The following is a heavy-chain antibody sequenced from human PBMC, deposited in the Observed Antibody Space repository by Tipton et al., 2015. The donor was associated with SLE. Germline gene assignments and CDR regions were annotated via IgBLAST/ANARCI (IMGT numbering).Heavy chain of an antibody. Sequence: SLRLSCEASGFTFSTYGMHWVRQAPGKGLEWVAFIRYDESGKFYADSVKGRFTISRDSSKNTVYLQLSSLRVDDTAVYYCAKIWSGQNYYYPYAMDVWGQGTTVTVSS. CDR1: GFTFSTYG. V-gene: IGHV3-30*02. CDR3: AKIWSGQNYYYPYAMDV. D-gene: IGHD3-3*01. J-gene: IGHJ6*02. CDR2: IRYDESGK.